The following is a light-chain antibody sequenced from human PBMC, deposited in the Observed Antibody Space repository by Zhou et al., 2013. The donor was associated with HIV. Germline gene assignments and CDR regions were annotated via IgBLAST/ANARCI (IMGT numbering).Light chain of an antibody. CDR3: QQRSSWPLT. Sequence: EIVLTQSPATLSLSPGERATLSCRASQSVSSYLAWYQQKPGQPPSLLIYDASNRATGVPARFSGSGSGTDFTLTISSPEPEDFAVYYCQQRSSWPLTFGGGTKVEIK. J-gene: IGKJ4*01. CDR1: QSVSSY. CDR2: DAS. V-gene: IGKV3-11*01.